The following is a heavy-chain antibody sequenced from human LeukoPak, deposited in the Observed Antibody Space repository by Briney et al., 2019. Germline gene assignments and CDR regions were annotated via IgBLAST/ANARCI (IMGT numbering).Heavy chain of an antibody. CDR3: AXGXKQXVVVTXQHXLDY. Sequence: XGFTXGSYGMHWVRQAPGKGLEWVTFIRSDGSNKYYADSVKGRFTISRDNSKNTLYLQMNTLIADDTAVYYCAXGXKQXVVVTXQHXLDYWGQGXLVTVSS. CDR2: IRSDGSNK. CDR1: GFTXGSYG. V-gene: IGHV3-30*02. J-gene: IGHJ4*02. D-gene: IGHD2-21*02.